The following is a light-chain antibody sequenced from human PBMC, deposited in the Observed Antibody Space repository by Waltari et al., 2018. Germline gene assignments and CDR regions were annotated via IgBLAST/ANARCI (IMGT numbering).Light chain of an antibody. CDR3: HVWHPHVDPGV. CDR2: YDR. V-gene: IGLV3-21*04. Sequence: SYVVTQPPSVSVAPGETATITGGGDNIGTYRVHWYQQKAGQAPVLVLFYDRDRPSGIPDRFSGSNSGNTATLTISRVEAGDEARYYCHVWHPHVDPGVFGTGTEVTVL. CDR1: NIGTYR. J-gene: IGLJ1*01.